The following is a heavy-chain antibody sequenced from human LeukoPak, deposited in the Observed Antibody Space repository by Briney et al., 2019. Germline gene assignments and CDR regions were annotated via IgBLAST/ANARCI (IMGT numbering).Heavy chain of an antibody. CDR2: IYSGGGT. J-gene: IGHJ6*02. CDR3: ARATTLGYYYGLDV. CDR1: GITVSSDY. D-gene: IGHD3-16*01. V-gene: IGHV3-66*01. Sequence: PGGSLRLSCAGSGITVSSDYMSWVRQAPGKGLEWVSAIYSGGGTYYADSVKGRFTISRDNPRTTVNLQMNSLSAEDTAVDYCARATTLGYYYGLDVWGQGTTVTVSS.